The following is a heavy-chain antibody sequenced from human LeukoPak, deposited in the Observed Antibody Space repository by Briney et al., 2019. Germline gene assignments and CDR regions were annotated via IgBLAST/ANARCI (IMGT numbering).Heavy chain of an antibody. J-gene: IGHJ5*02. CDR1: GYSFTSYW. V-gene: IGHV5-51*01. CDR2: IYPGDSDT. Sequence: GESLKISCKGSGYSFTSYWIGWVRQMPGQGLEWMGMIYPGDSDTRYSPSFQGQVPISADKSISTAYLQWSSLKASDTAMYYCARKGQYSNGWFDPWGQGTLVTVSS. CDR3: ARKGQYSNGWFDP. D-gene: IGHD4-11*01.